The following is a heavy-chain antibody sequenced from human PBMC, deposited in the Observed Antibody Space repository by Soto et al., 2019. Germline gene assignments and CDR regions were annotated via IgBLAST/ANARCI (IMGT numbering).Heavy chain of an antibody. D-gene: IGHD3-10*01. Sequence: EVQLVESGGGLVQPGRSLRLSCAASGFTFDDYAMHWVRQAPGKGLEWVSGISWNSGSIGYADSVKGRFTISRDNAKNSLYLQMNSLRAVDTAVYYCAKAPGGYGSGSYLDYWGQGTLVTVSS. V-gene: IGHV3-9*01. J-gene: IGHJ4*02. CDR2: ISWNSGSI. CDR1: GFTFDDYA. CDR3: AKAPGGYGSGSYLDY.